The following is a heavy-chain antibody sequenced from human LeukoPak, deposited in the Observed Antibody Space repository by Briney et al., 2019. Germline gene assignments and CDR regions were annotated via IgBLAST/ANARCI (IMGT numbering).Heavy chain of an antibody. V-gene: IGHV1-69*05. CDR2: ITPIFGTS. Sequence: GASVKVSCKASGGTFSSDDMSWVRQAPGQGLEWMGGITPIFGTSNYAQKFQGRVTITTDESTSTGYMELSSLRSEDTAVYYCARGGKATFRGPFDSWGQGTLVTVSS. CDR3: ARGGKATFRGPFDS. D-gene: IGHD5-24*01. CDR1: GGTFSSDD. J-gene: IGHJ4*02.